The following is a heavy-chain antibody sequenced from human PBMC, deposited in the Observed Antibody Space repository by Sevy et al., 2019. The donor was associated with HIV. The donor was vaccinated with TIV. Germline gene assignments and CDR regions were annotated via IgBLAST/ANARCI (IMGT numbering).Heavy chain of an antibody. V-gene: IGHV1-2*02. CDR3: ARFDVGAGAYYFDY. Sequence: ASVKVSCKASGYTFTGYYMHWVRQAPGQGLEWMGWINPNSGGTNYAQKFQGRVTMTRDTSSSTAYMELSRLRSDDTAVYYCARFDVGAGAYYFDYWGQGTLVTVSS. CDR1: GYTFTGYY. CDR2: INPNSGGT. J-gene: IGHJ4*02. D-gene: IGHD1-26*01.